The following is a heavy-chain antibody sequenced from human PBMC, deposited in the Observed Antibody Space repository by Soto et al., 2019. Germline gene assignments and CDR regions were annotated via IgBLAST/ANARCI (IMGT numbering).Heavy chain of an antibody. V-gene: IGHV3-30-3*01. CDR1: GFTFSSYA. Sequence: GGSLRLSCAASGFTFSSYAMHWVRQAPGKGLEWVAVISYDGSNKYYADSVKGRFTISRDNSKNTLYLQMNSLRAEDTAVYYCAREAGYYYGMDVWGQGTTVTVSS. CDR2: ISYDGSNK. CDR3: AREAGYYYGMDV. J-gene: IGHJ6*02.